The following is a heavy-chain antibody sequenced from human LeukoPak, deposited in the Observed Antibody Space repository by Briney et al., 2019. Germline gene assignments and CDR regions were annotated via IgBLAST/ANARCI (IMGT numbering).Heavy chain of an antibody. Sequence: SETLSLTCTVSGGSISSYYWSWIRQPPGKGLEWIGYIYYSGSTNYNPSLKSRVTISVDTSKNQFSLKLSSVTAADTAVYYCARAGRPYGSGSPFDYWGQGTLVTVSS. V-gene: IGHV4-59*01. D-gene: IGHD3-10*01. CDR2: IYYSGST. CDR1: GGSISSYY. J-gene: IGHJ4*02. CDR3: ARAGRPYGSGSPFDY.